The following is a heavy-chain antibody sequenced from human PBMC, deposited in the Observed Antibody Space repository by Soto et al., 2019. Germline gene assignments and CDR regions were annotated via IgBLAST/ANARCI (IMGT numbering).Heavy chain of an antibody. Sequence: SQTLSLPCAISGDSVSSNSSACNFIRQSPSRGLEWLGRTYYRSKWYNDYAVSVKSRITINPDTSKNQFSLQLNSVTPEDTAVYYCARLKILERRYYYYYGMDVWGQGTTVTVSS. CDR1: GDSVSSNSSA. J-gene: IGHJ6*02. CDR2: TYYRSKWYN. D-gene: IGHD1-1*01. CDR3: ARLKILERRYYYYYGMDV. V-gene: IGHV6-1*01.